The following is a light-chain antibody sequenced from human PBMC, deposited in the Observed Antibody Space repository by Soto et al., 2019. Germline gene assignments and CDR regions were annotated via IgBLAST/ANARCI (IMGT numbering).Light chain of an antibody. Sequence: DIQMTQSPSSLSASVGDRVTITCRASQPISNSLAWYQQKPGKVPKVLIYAASTLQSGVPSRFSGSGSGTDFTLTISSLQPEDVATYYCQKYYSAPFTFGPGTKLDIK. V-gene: IGKV1-27*01. CDR1: QPISNS. CDR3: QKYYSAPFT. J-gene: IGKJ3*01. CDR2: AAS.